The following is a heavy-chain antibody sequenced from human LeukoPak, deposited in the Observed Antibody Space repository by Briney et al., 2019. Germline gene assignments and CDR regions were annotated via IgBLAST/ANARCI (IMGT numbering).Heavy chain of an antibody. CDR1: GGSISSGDYY. J-gene: IGHJ4*02. CDR3: ARGRDGGYAPPPDY. V-gene: IGHV4-30-4*08. D-gene: IGHD5-12*01. CDR2: INHSGST. Sequence: SQTLSLTCTVSGGSISSGDYYWSWIRQPPGKGLEWIGEINHSGSTNYNPSLKSRVTISVDTSKNQFSLKLSSVTAADTAVYYCARGRDGGYAPPPDYWGQGTLVTVSS.